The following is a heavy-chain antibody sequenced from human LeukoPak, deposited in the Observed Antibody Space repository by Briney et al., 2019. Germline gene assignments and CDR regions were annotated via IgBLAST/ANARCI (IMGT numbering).Heavy chain of an antibody. V-gene: IGHV4-38-2*02. Sequence: PSETLSLTCTVSGYSISSGYYWGWIRQPPGKGLEWIGSIYHSGSTYYNPSLKSRVTISVDTSKNQFSLKLSSVTAADTAVYYCAGFDSGYYYFDYWGQGTLVTVSS. CDR1: GYSISSGYY. D-gene: IGHD5-12*01. CDR3: AGFDSGYYYFDY. J-gene: IGHJ4*02. CDR2: IYHSGST.